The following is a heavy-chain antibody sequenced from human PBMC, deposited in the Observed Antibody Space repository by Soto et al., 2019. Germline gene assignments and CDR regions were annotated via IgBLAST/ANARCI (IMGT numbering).Heavy chain of an antibody. CDR1: GFTFSGSA. V-gene: IGHV3-73*01. D-gene: IGHD3-3*01. CDR3: SRQASDFWSGKPQYYMDV. CDR2: IRSKPNNYAT. J-gene: IGHJ6*03. Sequence: EVQLVESGGGLVQPGGSLKLSCAASGFTFSGSAMHWVRQASGKGLEWVGRIRSKPNNYATAYGASGKGRFTISRDDSKKTAYLQMNSMNTEDTAVYYCSRQASDFWSGKPQYYMDVWGKGTTVTVSS.